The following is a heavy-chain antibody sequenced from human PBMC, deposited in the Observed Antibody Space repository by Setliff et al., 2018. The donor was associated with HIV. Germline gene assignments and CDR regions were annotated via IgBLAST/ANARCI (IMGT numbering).Heavy chain of an antibody. D-gene: IGHD3-3*01. J-gene: IGHJ4*02. CDR3: ARANVPYSNFWSFSYSLPYYFDY. V-gene: IGHV1-46*01. CDR1: GYTFTGYY. Sequence: ASVKVSCKASGYTFTGYYMHWVRQAPGQGLEWMGMVNPSGGSTVYAQKFQGRLTMTTDTSTSTAYMELRGLRSDDTAVYYCARANVPYSNFWSFSYSLPYYFDYWGQGTLVTVSS. CDR2: VNPSGGST.